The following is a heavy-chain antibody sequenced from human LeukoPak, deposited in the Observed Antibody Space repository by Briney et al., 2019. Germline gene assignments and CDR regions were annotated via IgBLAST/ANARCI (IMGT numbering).Heavy chain of an antibody. CDR1: GGSISGSY. Sequence: SETLSLTCTVSGGSISGSYWSWIRQPPGKGLEWIAYMYNSGSTNYNPSLKSRVTISIDTSKNQFALKLSSVTAADTAVYYCARITSYDYVWGSYRQDWFDPWGQGTLVTVSS. CDR2: MYNSGST. J-gene: IGHJ5*02. CDR3: ARITSYDYVWGSYRQDWFDP. D-gene: IGHD3-16*02. V-gene: IGHV4-59*08.